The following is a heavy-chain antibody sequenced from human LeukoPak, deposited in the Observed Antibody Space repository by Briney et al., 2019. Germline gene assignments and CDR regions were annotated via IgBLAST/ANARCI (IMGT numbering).Heavy chain of an antibody. CDR3: ARQDYYGSGNYLRARYYFDY. Sequence: GGSLRLSCAASGFTFSSSWMHWVRRAPGKGLVWVSRISSDGTTTTYADSVKGRFTISRDNAKNTLYLQMNSLGAEDTAVYYCARQDYYGSGNYLRARYYFDYWGQGTLVTVSS. V-gene: IGHV3-74*01. CDR2: ISSDGTTT. CDR1: GFTFSSSW. D-gene: IGHD3-10*01. J-gene: IGHJ4*02.